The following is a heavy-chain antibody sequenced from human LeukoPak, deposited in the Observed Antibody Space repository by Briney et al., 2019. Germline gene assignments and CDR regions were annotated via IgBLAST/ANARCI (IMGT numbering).Heavy chain of an antibody. D-gene: IGHD6-19*01. Sequence: ASVKVSCKAPGYTFTGYHMHWVRQAPGQGLEWMGRINPNSGDTNYAQKFQGRVTMTRDTSISTAYMELSRLRSEDTAVYYCARGAPIRVAVAATFDPWGQGTLVTVPS. J-gene: IGHJ5*02. CDR3: ARGAPIRVAVAATFDP. CDR1: GYTFTGYH. V-gene: IGHV1-2*06. CDR2: INPNSGDT.